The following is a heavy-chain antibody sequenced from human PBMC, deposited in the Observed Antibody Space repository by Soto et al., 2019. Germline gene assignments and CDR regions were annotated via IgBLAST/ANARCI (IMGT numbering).Heavy chain of an antibody. CDR3: ARDRSAGDYFYYGMDV. J-gene: IGHJ6*02. Sequence: QVQLAESGGGLVKSGGSLTLSCSTSGFFFTDYFMSWIRQAPGKGLEWVSYISPSGDVTHYADSVKGRFTISRDNTKNTLYLQMNSVRDEDTAIYYCARDRSAGDYFYYGMDVWGQGTTVTVSS. CDR1: GFFFTDYF. V-gene: IGHV3-11*04. D-gene: IGHD1-1*01. CDR2: ISPSGDVT.